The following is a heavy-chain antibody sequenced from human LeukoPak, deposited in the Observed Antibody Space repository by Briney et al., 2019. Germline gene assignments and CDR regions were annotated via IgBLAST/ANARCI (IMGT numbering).Heavy chain of an antibody. Sequence: GGSLRLSCAASGFTFSSYSMNWVRQAPGKGLEWVSSISSSSSYIYYADSVKGRFTISRDNAKNSLYLQMNSLRAEDTAVYYCARGGYCSGGSCPNYYFDYWGQGTLVTVSS. CDR2: ISSSSSYI. CDR3: ARGGYCSGGSCPNYYFDY. CDR1: GFTFSSYS. J-gene: IGHJ4*02. V-gene: IGHV3-21*01. D-gene: IGHD2-15*01.